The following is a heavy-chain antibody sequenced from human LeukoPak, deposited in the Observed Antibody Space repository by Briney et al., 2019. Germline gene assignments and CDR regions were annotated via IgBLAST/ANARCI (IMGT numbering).Heavy chain of an antibody. CDR1: GYTFISYD. CDR3: ARKNYGSNRWFDP. D-gene: IGHD4/OR15-4a*01. CDR2: MNPNSGNT. Sequence: ASVKVSCKASGYTFISYDINWARQATGQGLEWMGWMNPNSGNTGYAQKFQGRVTMTRNTSISTAYMELSSLTSEDTAVYYCARKNYGSNRWFDPWGQGTLVTVSS. J-gene: IGHJ5*02. V-gene: IGHV1-8*01.